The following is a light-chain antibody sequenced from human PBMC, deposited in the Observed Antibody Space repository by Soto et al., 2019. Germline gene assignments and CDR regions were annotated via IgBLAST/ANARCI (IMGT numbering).Light chain of an antibody. V-gene: IGKV3-15*01. CDR1: QSVSNN. CDR2: DAS. J-gene: IGKJ1*01. CDR3: KQYNNWPPWT. Sequence: ILMSQSPATLSVSPGERATLSCRASQSVSNNLAWYQQKPGQAPRLLIYDASTRATGIPARFSGSGSGTEYTLTISGLQHEDFAVYYCKQYNNWPPWTFGQGPKVESK.